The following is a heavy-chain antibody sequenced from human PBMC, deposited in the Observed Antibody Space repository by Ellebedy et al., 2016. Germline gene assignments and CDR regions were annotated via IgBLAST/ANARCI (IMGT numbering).Heavy chain of an antibody. CDR1: GGSFRGYY. CDR2: INHSGGT. CDR3: AREGQMLFYNWFDP. V-gene: IGHV4-34*01. D-gene: IGHD2-8*01. J-gene: IGHJ5*02. Sequence: SQTLSLTCXVYGGSFRGYYWSWIRQPPGKGLEWIGEINHSGGTNYNPSLKSRVTISVDTSKNQFSLKLSSVTAADTAVYYCAREGQMLFYNWFDPWGRGTLVTVSS.